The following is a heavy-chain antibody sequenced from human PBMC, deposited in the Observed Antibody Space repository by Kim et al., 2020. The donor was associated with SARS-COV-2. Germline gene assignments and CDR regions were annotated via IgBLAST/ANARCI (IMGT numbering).Heavy chain of an antibody. CDR1: PSNAA. CDR3: AKHLHVSSVTFYWYFDL. J-gene: IGHJ2*01. CDR2: IFGSGSGT. Sequence: GGSLRLSYAATPSNAAMSWVRQAPGKGLEWVSGIFGSGSGTYYADSVKGRFTISRDNSKNMIYLQMNNLRVEDTAVYYCAKHLHVSSVTFYWYFDLWGRGTLVTVSS. V-gene: IGHV3-23*01. D-gene: IGHD3-22*01.